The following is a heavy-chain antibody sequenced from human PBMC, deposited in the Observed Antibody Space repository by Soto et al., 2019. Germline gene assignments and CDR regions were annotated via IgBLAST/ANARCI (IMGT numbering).Heavy chain of an antibody. CDR2: ISAYNGNT. D-gene: IGHD3-22*01. J-gene: IGHJ3*02. Sequence: ASVQVSCKASGYTFTSYGISWVRQAPGQGLEWMGWISAYNGNTNYAQKLQGRVTMTTDTSTSTAYMELRSLRSDDTAVYYCARDIYDSSGGLGAFDIWGQGTMVTVSS. V-gene: IGHV1-18*01. CDR3: ARDIYDSSGGLGAFDI. CDR1: GYTFTSYG.